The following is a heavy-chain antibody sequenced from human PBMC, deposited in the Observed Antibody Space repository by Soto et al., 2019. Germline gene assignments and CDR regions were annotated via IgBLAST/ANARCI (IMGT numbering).Heavy chain of an antibody. Sequence: EVQLLESGGGLVQPGGSLRLSCAASGFTFSSYAMSWVRQAPGKGLEWVSAISGSGGSTYYADSVKGRFTISRDNSNNTLYLQMNSLRAEDTAVYYCAKDGRGSYYSRGYFDYWGQGTLVTVSS. V-gene: IGHV3-23*01. CDR3: AKDGRGSYYSRGYFDY. CDR1: GFTFSSYA. D-gene: IGHD1-26*01. J-gene: IGHJ4*02. CDR2: ISGSGGST.